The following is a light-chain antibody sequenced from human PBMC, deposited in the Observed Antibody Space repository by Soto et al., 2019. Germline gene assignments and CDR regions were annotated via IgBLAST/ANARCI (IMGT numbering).Light chain of an antibody. CDR1: QSVSSN. J-gene: IGKJ2*01. V-gene: IGKV3-15*01. Sequence: EIVMTQSPATLSVSPGERATLSCRASQSVSSNLAWYQQKPGQAPRLLIYGASTRATGIPARFSGSGSGTEFTLTISSLQSEDFAVYYYQQYNNWQGYTFGQGTKLEIK. CDR3: QQYNNWQGYT. CDR2: GAS.